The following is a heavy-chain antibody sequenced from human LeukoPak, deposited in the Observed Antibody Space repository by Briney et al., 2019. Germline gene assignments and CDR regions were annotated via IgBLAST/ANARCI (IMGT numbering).Heavy chain of an antibody. CDR1: GGTFSSYA. D-gene: IGHD5-18*01. Sequence: SVKVSCKASGGTFSSYAISWVRQAPGQGLEWMGGIIPIFGTANYAQKFQGRVTMTRDTSISTAYMELSRLRSDDTAVYYCARDPVDTAMAPDYWGQGTLVTVSS. CDR3: ARDPVDTAMAPDY. CDR2: IIPIFGTA. J-gene: IGHJ4*02. V-gene: IGHV1-69*05.